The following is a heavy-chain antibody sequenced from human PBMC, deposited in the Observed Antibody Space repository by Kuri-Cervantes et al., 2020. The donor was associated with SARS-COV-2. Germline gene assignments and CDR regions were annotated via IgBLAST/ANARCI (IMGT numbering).Heavy chain of an antibody. CDR1: GFTFSGYS. CDR2: IDSSSYYI. Sequence: GGSLGLSCAASGFTFSGYSMNWIRQAPGKGLEWVASIDSSSYYIYHADSVKGRLTISRDNAKTSLYLQMNSLKPEDTAVYYCAREEGGELGEAFDYWGQGALVTVSS. V-gene: IGHV3-21*01. J-gene: IGHJ4*02. CDR3: AREEGGELGEAFDY. D-gene: IGHD7-27*01.